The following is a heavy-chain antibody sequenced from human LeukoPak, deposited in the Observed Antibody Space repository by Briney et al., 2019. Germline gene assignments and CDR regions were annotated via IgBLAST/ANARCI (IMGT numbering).Heavy chain of an antibody. Sequence: GGSLRLSCAASGFTFSNYGMCWARQAPGKGLEWVANIKQDGSEKYYVDSVKGRFTVSRDNAKNSLYLQMNSLRVEDTAVYYCARDGDWGQGTLVTVSS. CDR3: ARDGD. J-gene: IGHJ4*02. CDR1: GFTFSNYG. CDR2: IKQDGSEK. V-gene: IGHV3-7*03.